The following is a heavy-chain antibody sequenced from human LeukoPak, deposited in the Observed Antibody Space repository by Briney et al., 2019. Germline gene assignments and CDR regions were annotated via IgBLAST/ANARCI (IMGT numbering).Heavy chain of an antibody. CDR2: IIPIFGTA. CDR3: ARDSTGLAARGSWYFDY. Sequence: ASVKVSCKASGGTFSSYAISWVRQAPGQGLEWMGGIIPIFGTANYAQKFQGRVTITADESTSTAYMELSSLRSEDTAVYYCARDSTGLAARGSWYFDYWGQGTLVTVSS. J-gene: IGHJ4*02. D-gene: IGHD6-13*01. CDR1: GGTFSSYA. V-gene: IGHV1-69*13.